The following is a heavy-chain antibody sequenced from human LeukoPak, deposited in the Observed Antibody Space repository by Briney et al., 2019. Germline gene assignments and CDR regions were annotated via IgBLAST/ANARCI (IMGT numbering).Heavy chain of an antibody. J-gene: IGHJ5*02. Sequence: ASVKVSCKASGGTFSSYAISWVRQAPGQGLEWLGGIIPIFGTANYAQKFQGRVTITTDESTSTAYMELSSLRSEDTAVYYCARWHSNWFDPWGQGTLVTVSS. CDR1: GGTFSSYA. CDR2: IIPIFGTA. CDR3: ARWHSNWFDP. V-gene: IGHV1-69*05.